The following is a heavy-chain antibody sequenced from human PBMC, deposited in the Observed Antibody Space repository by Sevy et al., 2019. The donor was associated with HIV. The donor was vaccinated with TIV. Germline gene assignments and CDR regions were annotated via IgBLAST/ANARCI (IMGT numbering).Heavy chain of an antibody. V-gene: IGHV3-15*01. CDR1: GFTFSYAW. Sequence: GGSLRLSCEASGFTFSYAWMNWVRQAPGKGLEWVGRIKSNADGGTRDDAAPVKGRFTISRDESKNTLYLKMNSLKIEDTAVYYCTTDPIIVLLVTDGMDVWGQGTTVTVSS. CDR3: TTDPIIVLLVTDGMDV. CDR2: IKSNADGGTR. D-gene: IGHD2-8*02. J-gene: IGHJ6*02.